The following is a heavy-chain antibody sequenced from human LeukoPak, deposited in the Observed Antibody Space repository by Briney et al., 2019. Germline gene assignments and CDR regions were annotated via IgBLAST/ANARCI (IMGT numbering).Heavy chain of an antibody. J-gene: IGHJ4*02. D-gene: IGHD6-19*01. CDR1: GYSISNGYY. Sequence: SETLSLTCTVSGYSISNGYYWDWLRQPPGGGLGLIGNNYRSGSTSYNPSLKRLVTISVDTSKNQFSLKVNSVTAADTAVYYCASRHSSGWFYYWGQGTLVTVSS. V-gene: IGHV4-38-2*02. CDR3: ASRHSSGWFYY. CDR2: NYRSGST.